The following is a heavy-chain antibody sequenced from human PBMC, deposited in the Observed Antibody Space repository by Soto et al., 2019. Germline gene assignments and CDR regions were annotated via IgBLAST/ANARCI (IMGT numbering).Heavy chain of an antibody. CDR2: INACNGNT. CDR3: ARDGAVGLFDY. V-gene: IGHV1-3*01. Sequence: GASVKVSCKASGYTFTSYAMHWVRQAPGQRLEWMGWINACNGNTKYSQKFQGRVTLTRDTSTSTAYMELRSLRSDDTAVYYCARDGAVGLFDYWG. CDR1: GYTFTSYA. D-gene: IGHD1-26*01. J-gene: IGHJ4*01.